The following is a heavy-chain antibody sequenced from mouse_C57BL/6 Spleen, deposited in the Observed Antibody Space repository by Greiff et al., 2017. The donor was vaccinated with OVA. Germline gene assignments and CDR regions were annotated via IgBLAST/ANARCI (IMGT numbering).Heavy chain of an antibody. D-gene: IGHD1-1*01. J-gene: IGHJ1*03. CDR1: GYTFTDYY. CDR2: INPNNGGT. Sequence: EVQLQQSGPELVKPGASVKISCKASGYTFTDYYMNWVKQSHGKSLEWIGDINPNNGGTSYNQKFKGKATLTVDKSSSTAYMELRSLTSEDSAVYYCARSVITTVVATDWYFDVWGTGTTVTVSS. V-gene: IGHV1-26*01. CDR3: ARSVITTVVATDWYFDV.